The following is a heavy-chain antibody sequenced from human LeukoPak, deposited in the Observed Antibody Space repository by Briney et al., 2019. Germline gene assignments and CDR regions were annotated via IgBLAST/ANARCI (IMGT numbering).Heavy chain of an antibody. D-gene: IGHD6-13*01. Sequence: GGSLRLSCAASGFTFSSYAMSWVRQAPGKGLEWVSAISGSGGSTYYADSVKGRFTISRDNSKNTLYLQMNSLRAEDTAVYYCAKYHYRGSSWYYFDYWGQGTLVTVSS. CDR2: ISGSGGST. CDR1: GFTFSSYA. V-gene: IGHV3-23*01. J-gene: IGHJ4*02. CDR3: AKYHYRGSSWYYFDY.